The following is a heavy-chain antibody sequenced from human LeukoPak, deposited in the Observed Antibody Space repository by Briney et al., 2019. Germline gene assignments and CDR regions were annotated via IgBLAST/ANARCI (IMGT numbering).Heavy chain of an antibody. Sequence: ASVKVSCKASGYTFTGYYMHWVRQAPGQGLEWMGWINPNSGGTNYAQKFQGRVTMTRDTSISTAYMEPSRLRSDDTAVYYCARLDTATNAFDIWGQGTMVTVSS. CDR2: INPNSGGT. J-gene: IGHJ3*02. V-gene: IGHV1-2*02. CDR3: ARLDTATNAFDI. D-gene: IGHD1-14*01. CDR1: GYTFTGYY.